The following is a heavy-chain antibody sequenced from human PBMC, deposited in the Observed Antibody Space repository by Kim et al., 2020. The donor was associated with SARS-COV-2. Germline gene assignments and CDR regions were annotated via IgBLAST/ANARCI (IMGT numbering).Heavy chain of an antibody. J-gene: IGHJ5*02. D-gene: IGHD6-19*01. V-gene: IGHV1-69*13. CDR1: GGTFSSYA. CDR2: IIPIFGTA. CDR3: ARGGWTKGIAVAGTNWFDP. Sequence: SVKVSCKASGGTFSSYAISWVRQAPGQGLEWMGGIIPIFGTANYAQKFQGRVTITADESTSTAYMELSSLRSEDTAVYYCARGGWTKGIAVAGTNWFDPWGQGTLVTVSS.